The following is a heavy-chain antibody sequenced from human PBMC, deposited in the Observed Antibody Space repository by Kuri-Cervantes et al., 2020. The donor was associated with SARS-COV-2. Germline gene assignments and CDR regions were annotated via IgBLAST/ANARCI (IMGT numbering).Heavy chain of an antibody. CDR3: ARAKGEPITIFGVVILHYYYMDV. J-gene: IGHJ6*03. CDR2: INPSGGST. V-gene: IGHV1-46*01. D-gene: IGHD3-3*01. CDR1: GYTFTSYY. Sequence: ASVKVSCKASGYTFTSYYMHWVRQALGQGLEWMGIINPSGGSTSYAQKFQGRVTMTRDTSTSTAYMELSSLRSEDTAVYYCARAKGEPITIFGVVILHYYYMDVWGKGTTVTVSS.